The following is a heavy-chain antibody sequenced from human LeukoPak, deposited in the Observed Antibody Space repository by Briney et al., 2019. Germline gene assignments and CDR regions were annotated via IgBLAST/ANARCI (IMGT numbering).Heavy chain of an antibody. CDR2: ISGSGGST. V-gene: IGHV3-23*01. D-gene: IGHD1-26*01. CDR1: GFTFSSYA. Sequence: GGSLRLSCAASGFTFSSYAMSWVRQAPGKGLEWVSAISGSGGSTYYADSVKGRFTTSRDNSKNTLYLQMNSLRAEDTAVYYCAKDRSAIVGAIIDYWGQGTLVTVSS. CDR3: AKDRSAIVGAIIDY. J-gene: IGHJ4*02.